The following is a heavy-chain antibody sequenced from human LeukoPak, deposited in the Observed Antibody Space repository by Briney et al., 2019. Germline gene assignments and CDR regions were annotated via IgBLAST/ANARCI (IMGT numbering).Heavy chain of an antibody. Sequence: PSETLSLTCAVYGGSFSGYYWSWIRQPPGKGLEWIGEINHSGSTNYNPSLKSRVTISVDTSKNQFSLKLSSVTAADTAVYHCARVTSERNLRNSYGEIGNFDYWGQGTLVTGSS. CDR1: GGSFSGYY. CDR3: ARVTSERNLRNSYGEIGNFDY. J-gene: IGHJ4*02. D-gene: IGHD5-18*01. CDR2: INHSGST. V-gene: IGHV4-34*01.